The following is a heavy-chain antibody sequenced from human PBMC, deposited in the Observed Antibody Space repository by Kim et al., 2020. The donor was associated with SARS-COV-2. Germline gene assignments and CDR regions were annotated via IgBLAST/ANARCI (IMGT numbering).Heavy chain of an antibody. D-gene: IGHD3-9*01. CDR2: IYYSGTS. CDR1: GDSISSSSYY. J-gene: IGHJ5*01. Sequence: SETLSLTCTVSGDSISSSSYYWGWLRQPPGKGLGCIGSIYYSGTSYYTPSLKRRITISVTTSKNQFSLQLTSMTAADAALYYSAARNFILLGAVVMWFD. V-gene: IGHV4-39*01. CDR3: AARNFILLGAVVMWFD.